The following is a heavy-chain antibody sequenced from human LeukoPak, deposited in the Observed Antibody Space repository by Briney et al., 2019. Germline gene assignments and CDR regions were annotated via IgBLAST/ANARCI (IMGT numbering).Heavy chain of an antibody. CDR3: ARDASWRHYPYYFDY. J-gene: IGHJ4*02. D-gene: IGHD3-10*01. V-gene: IGHV3-30*04. CDR1: GFTFSNYA. Sequence: GGSLRHSCAASGFTFSNYAMHWVRQAPGKGREGVAVISHDGSDKYYADSVQGRFTISRDNSKNTLYLQMNSLSAEDTAVYYCARDASWRHYPYYFDYWGQGTLVTVSS. CDR2: ISHDGSDK.